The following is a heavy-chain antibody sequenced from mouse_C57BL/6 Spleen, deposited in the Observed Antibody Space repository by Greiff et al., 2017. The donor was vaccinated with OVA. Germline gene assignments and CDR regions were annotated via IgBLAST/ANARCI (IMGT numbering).Heavy chain of an antibody. CDR3: ARHQTAQAPCAY. V-gene: IGHV5-6*01. Sequence: EVHLVESGGDLVKPGGSLKLSCAASGFTFSSYGMSWVRQTPDKRLEWVATISSGGSYTYYPDSVKGRFTISRDNAKNTLYLQMSSLKSEDTAMYYCARHQTAQAPCAYWGQGTLVTVSA. CDR2: ISSGGSYT. CDR1: GFTFSSYG. D-gene: IGHD3-2*02. J-gene: IGHJ3*01.